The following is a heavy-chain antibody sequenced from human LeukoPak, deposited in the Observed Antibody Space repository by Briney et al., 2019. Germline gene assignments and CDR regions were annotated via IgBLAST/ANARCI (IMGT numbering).Heavy chain of an antibody. J-gene: IGHJ4*02. Sequence: ASVKVSCKASGYTFTIYYMHWVRQAPGQGLERMGIINPSDGSTSYAQKFQGRVTMTRDTSTSTVYMELSSLRSEDTAVYYCARGPIPMVRGVIDYFDYWGQGTLVTVSS. CDR2: INPSDGST. CDR1: GYTFTIYY. D-gene: IGHD3-10*01. CDR3: ARGPIPMVRGVIDYFDY. V-gene: IGHV1-46*03.